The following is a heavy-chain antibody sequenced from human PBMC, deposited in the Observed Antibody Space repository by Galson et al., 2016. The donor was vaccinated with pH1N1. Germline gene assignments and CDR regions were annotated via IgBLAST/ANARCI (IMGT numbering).Heavy chain of an antibody. V-gene: IGHV1-69*01. J-gene: IGHJ6*02. CDR2: IIPLFRTT. Sequence: KVSCKASGGTFSSYVFTWVRLAPGQGLEWMGGIIPLFRTTNYAQKFQGRVTITADESTNTAYMELNSLRSGDTAVYYCASDRNTAFDTYHYYYGMDVWGQGTTVTVSS. D-gene: IGHD5-18*01. CDR3: ASDRNTAFDTYHYYYGMDV. CDR1: GGTFSSYV.